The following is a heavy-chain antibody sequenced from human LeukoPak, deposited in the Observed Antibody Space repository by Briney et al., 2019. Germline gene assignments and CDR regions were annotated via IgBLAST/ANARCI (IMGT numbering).Heavy chain of an antibody. V-gene: IGHV3-30*18. CDR1: GFTFSSYG. CDR2: ISFDGSYK. D-gene: IGHD3-10*01. Sequence: GGSLRLSRAASGFTFSSYGIHWVRQAPGKGLEWVAVISFDGSYKFYADSVKGRFTISRDNSKNTLYLQINSLRAEDTAVYYCAKDKSTYYYGSGSLPGVFLAYWGQGALVTVSS. CDR3: AKDKSTYYYGSGSLPGVFLAY. J-gene: IGHJ4*02.